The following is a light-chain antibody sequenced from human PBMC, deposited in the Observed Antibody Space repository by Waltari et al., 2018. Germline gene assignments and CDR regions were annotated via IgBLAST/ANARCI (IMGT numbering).Light chain of an antibody. CDR1: QSFSNTY. CDR2: GAS. J-gene: IGKJ2*01. V-gene: IGKV3-20*01. Sequence: EIVLTQSPGTLSLSPGERATLSCMASQSFSNTYLAWYQQKPCQGPRLLSDGASSRAPGIPDRFSGSGSGTEFTLTISRLEPEDFAVYFCQQCVRSPYTFGQGTKLEIK. CDR3: QQCVRSPYT.